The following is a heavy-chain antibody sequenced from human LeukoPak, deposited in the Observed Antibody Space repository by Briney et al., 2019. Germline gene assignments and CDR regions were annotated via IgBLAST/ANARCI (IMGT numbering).Heavy chain of an antibody. CDR2: ISGGSASHI. CDR1: GFTFSSNA. V-gene: IGHV3-21*01. CDR3: AKEVPSPIHGMDV. Sequence: GGSLRLSCAASGFTFSSNAMTWSRQAPRKGLEWISSISGGSASHIYVDSVKGRFTISRDNAKTSLYLQMDRLTAEDTAVYYCAKEVPSPIHGMDVWDQGTTVTVSS. J-gene: IGHJ6*02.